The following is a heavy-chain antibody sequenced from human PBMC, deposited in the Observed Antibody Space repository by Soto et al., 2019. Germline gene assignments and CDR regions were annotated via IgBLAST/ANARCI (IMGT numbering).Heavy chain of an antibody. CDR2: ISSSGSTI. V-gene: IGHV3-48*03. CDR3: ARENYYDSSGYYYVADYYYYGMDV. CDR1: GFTFSSYE. J-gene: IGHJ6*02. Sequence: PGGSLRLSCAASGFTFSSYEMNWVRQAPGKGLEWVSYISSSGSTIYYADSVKGRFTISRDNAKNSLYLQMNSLRAEDTAVYYCARENYYDSSGYYYVADYYYYGMDVWGQGTTVTVSS. D-gene: IGHD3-22*01.